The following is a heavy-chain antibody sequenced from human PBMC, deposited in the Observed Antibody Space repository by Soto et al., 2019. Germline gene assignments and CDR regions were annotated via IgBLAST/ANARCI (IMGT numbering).Heavy chain of an antibody. CDR2: VNHSGRT. CDR1: GESFSGYY. J-gene: IGHJ4*02. Sequence: SETLSLTCAVYGESFSGYYWSWIRQPPGKGLEWIGEVNHSGRTNQNPSPKSRVTLSVDTSKNQFSMKVRSLTAADTALYYCARDITMKFAVQGDAPDKYYLDYWSQGTPVTVSS. D-gene: IGHD3-22*01. CDR3: ARDITMKFAVQGDAPDKYYLDY. V-gene: IGHV4-34*01.